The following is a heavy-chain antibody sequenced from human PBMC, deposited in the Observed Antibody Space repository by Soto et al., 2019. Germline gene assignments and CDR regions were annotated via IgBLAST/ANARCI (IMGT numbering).Heavy chain of an antibody. CDR1: GGSISSSSYY. CDR2: IYYSGST. CDR3: ARKHPDDAFDI. V-gene: IGHV4-39*01. J-gene: IGHJ3*02. Sequence: QLQLQESGPGLVKPSETLSLTCTVSGGSISSSSYYWGWIRQPPGKGLEWIGSIYYSGSTYYNPSLKSRVTISVDTSKNQFSLKLSSVTAADTAVYYCARKHPDDAFDIWGQGTMVTVSS.